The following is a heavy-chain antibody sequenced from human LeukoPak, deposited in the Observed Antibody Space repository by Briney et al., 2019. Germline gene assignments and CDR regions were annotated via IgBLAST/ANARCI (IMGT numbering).Heavy chain of an antibody. CDR3: ARLEITTVTTSDY. V-gene: IGHV1-69*13. CDR2: IIPIFGTA. J-gene: IGHJ4*02. CDR1: GGTFSSYA. D-gene: IGHD4-17*01. Sequence: SVKVSCKASGGTFSSYAISWVRQAPGKGLEWVGGIIPIFGTANYTQKFQGRVTITADESTSTAYMELSSLRSEDTAVYYCARLEITTVTTSDYWGQGTLVTVSS.